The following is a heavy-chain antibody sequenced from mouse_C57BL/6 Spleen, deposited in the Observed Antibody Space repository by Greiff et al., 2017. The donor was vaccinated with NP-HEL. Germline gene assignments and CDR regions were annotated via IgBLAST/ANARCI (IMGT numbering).Heavy chain of an antibody. CDR2: IYPRSGNT. CDR1: GYTFTSYG. D-gene: IGHD1-1*01. CDR3: ARGGFTTVVADYFDY. J-gene: IGHJ2*01. V-gene: IGHV1-81*01. Sequence: QVQLQQSGAELARPGASVKLSCKASGYTFTSYGISWVKQRTGQGLEWIGEIYPRSGNTYYNEKFKGKATLTADKSSSTAYMELRSLTSEDSAVYFCARGGFTTVVADYFDYWGQGTTLTVSS.